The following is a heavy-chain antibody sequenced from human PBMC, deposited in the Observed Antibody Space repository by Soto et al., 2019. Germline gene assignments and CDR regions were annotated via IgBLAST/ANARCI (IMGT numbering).Heavy chain of an antibody. J-gene: IGHJ5*02. D-gene: IGHD2-21*02. CDR2: ISGSGGST. CDR1: GFTFSRYA. V-gene: IGHV3-23*01. CDR3: VCGGDCYSNWFDP. Sequence: GGSLRLSCAASGFTFSRYAMSWVRQAPGKGLEWVSAISGSGGSTYYADSVKGRFTISRDNSKNTLYLQMNSLRAEDSAVYYCVCGGDCYSNWFDPWGQGILVTVSS.